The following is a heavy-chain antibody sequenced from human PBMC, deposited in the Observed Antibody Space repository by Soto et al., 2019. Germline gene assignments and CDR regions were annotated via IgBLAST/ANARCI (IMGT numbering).Heavy chain of an antibody. D-gene: IGHD3-10*01. V-gene: IGHV4-59*01. CDR3: ARVSDYYGSGSYSFYYYYCMDV. CDR1: GGSISSYY. CDR2: IYYSGST. Sequence: PSETLSLTCTVSGGSISSYYWSWIRQPPGKELEWIGYIYYSGSTNYNPSLKSRVTISVDTSKNQFSLKLSSVTAADTAVYYCARVSDYYGSGSYSFYYYYCMDVWGKGTTVTVSS. J-gene: IGHJ6*03.